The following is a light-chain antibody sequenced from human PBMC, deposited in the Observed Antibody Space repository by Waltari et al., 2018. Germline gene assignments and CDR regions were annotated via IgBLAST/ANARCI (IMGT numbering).Light chain of an antibody. CDR2: DAF. CDR1: QSVGRS. J-gene: IGKJ1*01. Sequence: DIVLTQSPGTLSLSPGERATLSCRASQSVGRSLAWYQQKPGQAPRLLIYDAFTRATGIADRFSGSGSGTDFSLTISRLDPEDFAVYYCQMYVRLPATFGQGTKVEIK. CDR3: QMYVRLPAT. V-gene: IGKV3-20*01.